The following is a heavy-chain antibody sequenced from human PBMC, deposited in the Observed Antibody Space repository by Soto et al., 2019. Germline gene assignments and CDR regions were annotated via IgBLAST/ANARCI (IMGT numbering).Heavy chain of an antibody. CDR1: GFTFSSYG. Sequence: PGGSLRLSCAASGFTFSSYGMHWVRQAPGKGLEWVAVISYDGSNKYYADSVKGRFTISRDNSKNTLYLQMNSLRAEDTAVYFCTSDRYPRFYHGSGSYPYYWGQGTPVTVSS. V-gene: IGHV3-30*03. J-gene: IGHJ4*02. CDR2: ISYDGSNK. CDR3: TSDRYPRFYHGSGSYPYY. D-gene: IGHD3-10*01.